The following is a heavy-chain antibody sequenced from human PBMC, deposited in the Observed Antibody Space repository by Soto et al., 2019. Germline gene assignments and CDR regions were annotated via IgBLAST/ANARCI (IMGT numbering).Heavy chain of an antibody. Sequence: EAQLVESGGGLVQPGGSLRLSCAASGFTFSGYWMSWVRQAPGKGLEWGANINQDGSEKDYVDSVKGRFTISRDNAENSLYLQMNSLRAEDTAVYYCASETTVTVNWGQGTLVTVSS. J-gene: IGHJ4*02. CDR2: INQDGSEK. D-gene: IGHD4-17*01. CDR1: GFTFSGYW. CDR3: ASETTVTVN. V-gene: IGHV3-7*01.